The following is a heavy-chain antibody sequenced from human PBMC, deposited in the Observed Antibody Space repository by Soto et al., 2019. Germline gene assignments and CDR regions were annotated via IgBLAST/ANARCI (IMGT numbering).Heavy chain of an antibody. CDR2: INHSGST. CDR3: ARAGIAAAGKRSWFDP. CDR1: GGSFSGYY. V-gene: IGHV4-34*01. D-gene: IGHD6-13*01. J-gene: IGHJ5*01. Sequence: SETLSLTCAVYGGSFSGYYWRWIRQPPGKGLEWIGEINHSGSTNYNPSLKSRVTISVDTSKNQFSLKLSSVTAADTAVYYCARAGIAAAGKRSWFDPWGQGTLVTVSS.